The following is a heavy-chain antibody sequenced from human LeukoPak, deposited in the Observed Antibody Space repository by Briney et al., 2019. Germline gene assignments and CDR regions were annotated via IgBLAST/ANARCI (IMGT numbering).Heavy chain of an antibody. CDR3: ARDGRGSYPIYHFDY. Sequence: GGSLRLSCAASGFTFSSYAMHWVRQAPGKGLEYVSAISSNGGSTYYANSVKGRFTISRDNSKNTLYLQMGSLRAEDMAVYYCARDGRGSYPIYHFDYWGQGTLVTVSS. CDR1: GFTFSSYA. J-gene: IGHJ4*02. CDR2: ISSNGGST. D-gene: IGHD1-26*01. V-gene: IGHV3-64*01.